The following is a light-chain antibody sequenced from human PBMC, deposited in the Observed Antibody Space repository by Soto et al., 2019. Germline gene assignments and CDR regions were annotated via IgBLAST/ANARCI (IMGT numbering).Light chain of an antibody. V-gene: IGKV2-30*01. CDR2: DAS. CDR1: QSLVYSDGNTY. Sequence: DVVMTQSPLSLPVTLGQPASISCSSSQSLVYSDGNTYLNWFQQRPGQAPRLLIHDASSRATGIPARFSGSGSGTDFTLTISSLEPEDFALYYCQQRNNWPPSITFGQGTRLEIK. CDR3: QQRNNWPPSIT. J-gene: IGKJ5*01.